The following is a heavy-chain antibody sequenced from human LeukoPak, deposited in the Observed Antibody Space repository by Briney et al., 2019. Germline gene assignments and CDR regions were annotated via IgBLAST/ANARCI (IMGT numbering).Heavy chain of an antibody. CDR3: ARLRDGDYVDY. Sequence: GESLKISCKGSEYSFTIHWIVWVRQMPGKGLEWMGIIHPGDSDTRYSPSVEGQVTISADKSISIAYLQWSSLKASDTAMYYCARLRDGDYVDYWGQGTLVTVSA. J-gene: IGHJ4*02. D-gene: IGHD3-10*01. CDR2: IHPGDSDT. V-gene: IGHV5-51*01. CDR1: EYSFTIHW.